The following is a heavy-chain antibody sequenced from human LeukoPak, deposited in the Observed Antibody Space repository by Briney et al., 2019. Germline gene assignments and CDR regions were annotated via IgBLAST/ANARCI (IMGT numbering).Heavy chain of an antibody. Sequence: PGGSLRLSCAASGFTFSSYTMNWVRQVPGKGLEWVSSISSSSSYKYYADSVKGRFTISRDNAKNSLYLQMNSLRAEDTAVYYCARDDGSYSRSPGFDNWGQGTLVTVSS. CDR2: ISSSSSYK. J-gene: IGHJ4*02. CDR3: ARDDGSYSRSPGFDN. CDR1: GFTFSSYT. V-gene: IGHV3-21*01. D-gene: IGHD1-26*01.